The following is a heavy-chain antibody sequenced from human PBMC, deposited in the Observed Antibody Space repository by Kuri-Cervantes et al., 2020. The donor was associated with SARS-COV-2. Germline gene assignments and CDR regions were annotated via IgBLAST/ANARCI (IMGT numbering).Heavy chain of an antibody. CDR3: ARVGSALRRDFDY. V-gene: IGHV4-39*01. CDR1: GGSISSSSYY. CDR2: IYYSGST. J-gene: IGHJ4*02. Sequence: SETLSLTCTVSGGSISSSSYYWGWIRQPPGKGLEWIGSIYYSGSTYYNPSLKSRVTISVDTSKNQFSLKLSSVTAAGTAVYYCARVGSALRRDFDYWGQGTLVTVSS. D-gene: IGHD6-25*01.